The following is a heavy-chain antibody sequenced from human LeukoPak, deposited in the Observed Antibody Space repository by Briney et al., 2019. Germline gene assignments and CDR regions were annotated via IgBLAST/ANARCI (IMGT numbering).Heavy chain of an antibody. CDR2: IYPGDSDT. Sequence: GESLKISCKGSGYSFTSYWIGWVRQMPGKGLEGMGIIYPGDSDTRYSPSFQGQVTISADRSISTAYLQWSSLKASDTAMYYCARHRATTVTSPADYWGQGTLVTVSS. D-gene: IGHD4-17*01. CDR3: ARHRATTVTSPADY. CDR1: GYSFTSYW. V-gene: IGHV5-51*01. J-gene: IGHJ4*02.